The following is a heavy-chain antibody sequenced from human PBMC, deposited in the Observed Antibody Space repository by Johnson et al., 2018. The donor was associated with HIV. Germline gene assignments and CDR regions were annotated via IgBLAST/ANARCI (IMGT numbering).Heavy chain of an antibody. Sequence: QVQLVESGGGVVQPGGSLRLSCAASGFTFSSYGMHWVRQAPGKGLEWVAFIRYDGSNKYYADSVKGRFTISRDNSKNTLFLQMNSLRAEDTAVYYCAREMAWEDAFDIWGQGTMVTVSS. J-gene: IGHJ3*02. D-gene: IGHD5-24*01. CDR3: AREMAWEDAFDI. CDR1: GFTFSSYG. CDR2: IRYDGSNK. V-gene: IGHV3-30*02.